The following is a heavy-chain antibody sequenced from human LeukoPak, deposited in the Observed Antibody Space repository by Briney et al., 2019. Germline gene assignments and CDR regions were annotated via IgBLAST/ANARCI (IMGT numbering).Heavy chain of an antibody. CDR3: ARGVVAATRYYYHYYMDV. D-gene: IGHD2-15*01. CDR1: GGSFSGYY. V-gene: IGHV4-34*01. CDR2: INHSGST. J-gene: IGHJ6*03. Sequence: SETLSLTCAVYGGSFSGYYWSWIHQPPGKGLEWIGEINHSGSTNYNPSLKSRVTISVDTSKNQFSLKLSSVTAADTAVYYCARGVVAATRYYYHYYMDVWGKGTTVTVSS.